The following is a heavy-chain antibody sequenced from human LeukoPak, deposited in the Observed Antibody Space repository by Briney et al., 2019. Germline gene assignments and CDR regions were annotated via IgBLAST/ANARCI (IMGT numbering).Heavy chain of an antibody. CDR3: ARAPSVDWYYFQL. J-gene: IGHJ1*01. CDR1: GGSLSSGANY. Sequence: PSETLSLTCTVSGGSLSSGANYSSWIRQRPGKGLEWIGYLYSSGHTYYNPSLKSRAFLSVDTAKSQLFLKLTSVTAAETAVYYCARAPSVDWYYFQLWGQGTLVTVSS. V-gene: IGHV4-31*03. CDR2: LYSSGHT. D-gene: IGHD3-9*01.